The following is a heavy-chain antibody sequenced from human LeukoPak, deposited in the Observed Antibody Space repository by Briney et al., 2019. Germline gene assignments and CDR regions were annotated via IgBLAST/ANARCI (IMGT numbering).Heavy chain of an antibody. Sequence: GGSLRLSCAASGFTFSSHAMSWVRQAPGKGLEWVSAISGSGGSTYYADSVKGRFTISRDNSKNTLYLQMNSLRAEDTAVHYCAKGHSSSWPPANWGQGTLVTVSS. J-gene: IGHJ4*02. CDR1: GFTFSSHA. V-gene: IGHV3-23*01. CDR2: ISGSGGST. D-gene: IGHD6-13*01. CDR3: AKGHSSSWPPAN.